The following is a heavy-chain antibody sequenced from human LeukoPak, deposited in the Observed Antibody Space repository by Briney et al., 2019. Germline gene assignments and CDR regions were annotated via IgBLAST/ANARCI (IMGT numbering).Heavy chain of an antibody. CDR2: IYTSGST. CDR1: GGSISSGSYY. V-gene: IGHV4-61*02. Sequence: PSETLSLTCTVSGGSISSGSYYWSWIRQPAGTGLEWIGRIYTSGSTDYNPSLKSRVTISVDTSKNQFSLKLSSVTAADTAVYYCARDSSGWYSYYYYMDVWGKGTTVTVSS. D-gene: IGHD6-19*01. J-gene: IGHJ6*03. CDR3: ARDSSGWYSYYYYMDV.